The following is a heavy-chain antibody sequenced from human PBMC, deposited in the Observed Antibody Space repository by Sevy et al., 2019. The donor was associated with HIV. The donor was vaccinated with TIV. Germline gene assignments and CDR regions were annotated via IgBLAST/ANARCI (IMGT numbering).Heavy chain of an antibody. D-gene: IGHD3-22*01. Sequence: GGSLRLSCAASGFTFSSYGMHWVRQAPGKGLEWVAVISYDGSNKYYADSVKGRFTISRDNSKNTLYLQMNSLIAEDTAVYYCAKEVGYYYDSSGYYSARGFDYWGQGTLVTVSS. CDR3: AKEVGYYYDSSGYYSARGFDY. CDR1: GFTFSSYG. J-gene: IGHJ4*02. CDR2: ISYDGSNK. V-gene: IGHV3-30*18.